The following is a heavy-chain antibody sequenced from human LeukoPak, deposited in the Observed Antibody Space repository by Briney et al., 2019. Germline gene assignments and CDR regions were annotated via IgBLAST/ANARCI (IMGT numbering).Heavy chain of an antibody. Sequence: GGSLRLSCAASGFTFSGSAMHWVRQASGKGLEWVGRIRSKANSYATAYAASVKGRFTISRDDSKNTAYPQMNSLKTEDTAVYYCTSTYYYGSGSYFWRWFDPWGRGTLVTVSS. CDR3: TSTYYYGSGSYFWRWFDP. D-gene: IGHD3-10*01. CDR2: IRSKANSYAT. J-gene: IGHJ5*02. V-gene: IGHV3-73*01. CDR1: GFTFSGSA.